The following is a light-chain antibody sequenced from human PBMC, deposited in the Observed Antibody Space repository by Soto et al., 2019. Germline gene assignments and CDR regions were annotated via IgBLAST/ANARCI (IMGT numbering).Light chain of an antibody. V-gene: IGLV2-8*01. CDR3: SSYTGGNPSYV. J-gene: IGLJ1*01. CDR1: SSDVGGYDY. Sequence: QSALTQPPSASGSPGQSVTISCTGTSSDVGGYDYVSWYQQHPGKAPKLMIYEVTIRPSGVSDRLSGSKSGNTASLTVSGLHAEDEADYYCSSYTGGNPSYVFGTGTKVTV. CDR2: EVT.